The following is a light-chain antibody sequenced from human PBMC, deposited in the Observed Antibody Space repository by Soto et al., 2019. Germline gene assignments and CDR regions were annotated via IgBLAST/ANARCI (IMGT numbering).Light chain of an antibody. CDR2: GAS. V-gene: IGKV3-20*01. Sequence: ETVLTQSPGTLSLSPGERATLSCRASQSVSSSYLAWYQQKPGQAPRLLIYGASSRATGIPDRFSGSGSGTDFTLTISRLEPEDFAVYYCQQYGSPRTFGQGTKVDIK. CDR3: QQYGSPRT. CDR1: QSVSSSY. J-gene: IGKJ1*01.